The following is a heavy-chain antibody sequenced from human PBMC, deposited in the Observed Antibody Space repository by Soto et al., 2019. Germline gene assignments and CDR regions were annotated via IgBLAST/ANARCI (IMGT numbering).Heavy chain of an antibody. CDR2: IYYSGST. V-gene: IGHV4-39*01. D-gene: IGHD4-17*01. J-gene: IGHJ3*02. Sequence: QLQLQESGPGLVKPSETLSLTCTVSGGSISSSSYYWGWIRQPPGKGLEWIGSIYYSGSTYYNPSLKIRVAISVDTSKNQFSLKLSSVTAADTAVYYCARLTVTTQDAFDIWGQGTMVTVSS. CDR3: ARLTVTTQDAFDI. CDR1: GGSISSSSYY.